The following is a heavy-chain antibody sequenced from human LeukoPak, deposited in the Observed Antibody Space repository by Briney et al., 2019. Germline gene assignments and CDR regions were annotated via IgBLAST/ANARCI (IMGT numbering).Heavy chain of an antibody. CDR3: ARAGGYSYGYAFDY. Sequence: PSETLSLTCAVYGGSFSGYYWSWIRQPPGKGLEWIGYIYYSGSTNYNPSLKSRVTISVDTSKNQFSLKLSSVTAADTAVYYCARAGGYSYGYAFDYWGQGTLVTVSS. V-gene: IGHV4-59*01. CDR2: IYYSGST. CDR1: GGSFSGYY. J-gene: IGHJ4*02. D-gene: IGHD5-18*01.